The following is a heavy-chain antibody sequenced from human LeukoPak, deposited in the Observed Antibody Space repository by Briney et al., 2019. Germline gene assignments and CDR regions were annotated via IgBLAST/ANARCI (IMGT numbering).Heavy chain of an antibody. CDR1: GGSFSGYY. Sequence: SETLSLTCAVYGGSFSGYYWSWVRQPPGKRLEWIGEINHSGSTNYNPSLKSRVTISVDTSKNQFSLKLSSVTAADTAVYYCARDAGYGDYVWGQGTLVTVSS. J-gene: IGHJ4*02. D-gene: IGHD4-17*01. CDR3: ARDAGYGDYV. V-gene: IGHV4-34*01. CDR2: INHSGST.